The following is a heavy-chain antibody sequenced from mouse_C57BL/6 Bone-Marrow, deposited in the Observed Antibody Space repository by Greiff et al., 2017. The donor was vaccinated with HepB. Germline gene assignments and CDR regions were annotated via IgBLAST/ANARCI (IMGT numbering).Heavy chain of an antibody. CDR3: ARDPNYSIYYYGSSYYFDY. CDR2: ISDGGSHT. D-gene: IGHD1-1*01. Sequence: EVQGVESGGGLVKPGGSLKLSCAASGFTFSSYAMSWVRQTPEKRLEWVATISDGGSHTYYPDNVKGRFTISRDNAKNNLYLQMSHLKSEDTAMYYCARDPNYSIYYYGSSYYFDYWGQGTTLTVSS. CDR1: GFTFSSYA. V-gene: IGHV5-4*01. J-gene: IGHJ2*01.